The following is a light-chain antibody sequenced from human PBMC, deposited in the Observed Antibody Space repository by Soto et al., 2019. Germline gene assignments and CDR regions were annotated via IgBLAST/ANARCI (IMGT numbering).Light chain of an antibody. CDR2: EVD. CDR1: SSDVGGYNY. V-gene: IGLV2-14*01. CDR3: CSYTSSGTWV. J-gene: IGLJ3*02. Sequence: QSALTQPASVSGSLGPSITISCTGTSSDVGGYNYVSWFQQHPGEAPKLMIYEVDYRPSGISDRFSAFKSGNTASLTISGLQAEDEADYYCCSYTSSGTWVFGGGTKLTVL.